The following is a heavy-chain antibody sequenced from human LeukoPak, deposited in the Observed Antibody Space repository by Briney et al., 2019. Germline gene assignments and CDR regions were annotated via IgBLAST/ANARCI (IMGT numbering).Heavy chain of an antibody. V-gene: IGHV3-23*01. J-gene: IGHJ4*02. Sequence: GGSLRLSCAASGFTFSSYAMSWVRQAPGKGLEWVSGADSVKGRFTISRDNSKNTLYLQMNSLRAEDTAVYYCAKASGSYPYYFDYWGQGTLVTVSS. CDR3: AKASGSYPYYFDY. D-gene: IGHD1-26*01. CDR1: GFTFSSYA.